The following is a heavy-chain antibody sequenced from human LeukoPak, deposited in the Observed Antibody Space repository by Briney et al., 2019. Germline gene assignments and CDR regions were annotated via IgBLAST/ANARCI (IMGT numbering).Heavy chain of an antibody. CDR3: ARGPQKNGHSSGYPGYFDY. CDR1: GFTFSSYA. CDR2: ISGNVVST. J-gene: IGHJ4*02. Sequence: PAGSLSLSCATSGFTFSSYAMSWVRQAPGRGLEWVSAISGNVVSTYCADSVTGRFTISRDNAKNSLYLQMNSLRAEDTAVYYCARGPQKNGHSSGYPGYFDYWGQGTLVTVSS. V-gene: IGHV3-23*01. D-gene: IGHD3-22*01.